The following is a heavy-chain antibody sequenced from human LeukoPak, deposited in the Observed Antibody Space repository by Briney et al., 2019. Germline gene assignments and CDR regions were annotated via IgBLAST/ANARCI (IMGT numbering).Heavy chain of an antibody. V-gene: IGHV4-34*01. CDR1: GGSFSGYY. Sequence: SETLSLTCAVYGGSFSGYYWSWIRQPPGKGLEWIGEINHSGSTNYNPSLKSRVTISVDTSKNQFSLKLSSVTAADTAVYYCARADLSREQMVYTIIGRSVFDIWGQGKMVTVS. CDR3: ARADLSREQMVYTIIGRSVFDI. D-gene: IGHD2-8*01. J-gene: IGHJ3*02. CDR2: INHSGST.